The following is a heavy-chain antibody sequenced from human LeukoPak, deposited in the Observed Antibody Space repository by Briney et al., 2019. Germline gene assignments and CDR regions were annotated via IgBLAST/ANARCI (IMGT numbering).Heavy chain of an antibody. J-gene: IGHJ4*02. V-gene: IGHV4-59*12. D-gene: IGHD3-10*01. CDR2: IYYSGST. CDR3: ARRITMVRGVPSYYFDY. CDR1: GGSISSYY. Sequence: SETLSLTCTVSGGSISSYYWSWIRQPPGKGLEWIGYIYYSGSTNYNPSLKSRVTISVDTSKNQFSLKLSSVTAADTAVYYCARRITMVRGVPSYYFDYWGQGTLVTVSS.